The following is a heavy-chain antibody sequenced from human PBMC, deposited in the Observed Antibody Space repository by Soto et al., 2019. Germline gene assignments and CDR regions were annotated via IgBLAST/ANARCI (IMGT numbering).Heavy chain of an antibody. D-gene: IGHD6-13*01. CDR1: GGSISSGGYY. V-gene: IGHV4-31*02. Sequence: SETLSLTCTVSGGSISSGGYYWSWIRQHPGKGLEWVGYIYYSGSTYYNPSLKSRVTISVDTSKNQFSLKLSSVTAADTAVYYFSRWEAAGQSWFDPWGQGTLVTGSS. CDR3: SRWEAAGQSWFDP. CDR2: IYYSGST. J-gene: IGHJ5*02.